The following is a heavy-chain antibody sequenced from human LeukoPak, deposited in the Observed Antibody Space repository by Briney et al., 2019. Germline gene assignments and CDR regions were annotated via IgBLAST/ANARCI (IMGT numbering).Heavy chain of an antibody. CDR3: VRGDSGYVHY. Sequence: SETLCLTCTVSGGSMSSYYWSWIRQPPGKGLEWIGYIYYSGSTNYNPSLKSRVTISVDTSKNQFSLKLSSVTAADTAVYYCVRGDSGYVHYWGQGTLVTVSS. J-gene: IGHJ4*02. D-gene: IGHD1-26*01. V-gene: IGHV4-59*08. CDR1: GGSMSSYY. CDR2: IYYSGST.